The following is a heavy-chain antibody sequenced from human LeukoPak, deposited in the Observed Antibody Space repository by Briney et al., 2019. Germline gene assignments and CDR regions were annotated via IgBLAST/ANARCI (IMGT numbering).Heavy chain of an antibody. D-gene: IGHD3-22*01. CDR3: ARDGDSSGYYCFDY. Sequence: PGRSLRLSCAASGFTFSSYGMHWVRQAPGKGLEWVAVIWYDGSNKYYADSVKGRFTISRDNSKNTLYLQMNSLRAEDTAVYYCARDGDSSGYYCFDYWGQGTLVTVSS. J-gene: IGHJ4*02. V-gene: IGHV3-33*01. CDR1: GFTFSSYG. CDR2: IWYDGSNK.